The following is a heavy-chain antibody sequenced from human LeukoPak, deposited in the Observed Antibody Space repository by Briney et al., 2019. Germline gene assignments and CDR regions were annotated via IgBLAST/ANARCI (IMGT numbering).Heavy chain of an antibody. CDR2: ISYSGST. CDR3: ARPSRTGSGWDAFDI. V-gene: IGHV4-59*08. D-gene: IGHD3-22*01. J-gene: IGHJ3*02. Sequence: SETLSLTCTVSGGSISNYYWSWIRQPPGKELEGIGYISYSGSTNYNPSLTSRVTISVDTSKNQFSLNLSSVTAADTAVYYCARPSRTGSGWDAFDIWGQGTMVTVSS. CDR1: GGSISNYY.